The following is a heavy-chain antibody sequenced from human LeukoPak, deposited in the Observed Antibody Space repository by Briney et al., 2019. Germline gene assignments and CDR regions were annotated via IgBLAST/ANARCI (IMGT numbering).Heavy chain of an antibody. CDR3: ARDPPKYSSGRHAVY. Sequence: PSETLSLTCTVSGGFISSYYWSWIRQPPGKGLEWIGYIYYSGSTNYNPSLKSRVTISVDTSKNQFSLKLSSVTAADTAVYYCARDPPKYSSGRHAVYWGQGTLVTVSS. CDR2: IYYSGST. CDR1: GGFISSYY. D-gene: IGHD6-19*01. J-gene: IGHJ4*02. V-gene: IGHV4-59*12.